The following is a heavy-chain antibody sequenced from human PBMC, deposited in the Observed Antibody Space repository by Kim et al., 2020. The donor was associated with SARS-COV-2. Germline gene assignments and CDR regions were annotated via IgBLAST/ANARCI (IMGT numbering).Heavy chain of an antibody. D-gene: IGHD3-10*01. Sequence: SETLSLTCTVSGGSISSYYWSWIRQPPGKGLEWIGYIYYSGSTNYNPSLKSRVTISVDTSKNQFSLKLSSVTAADTAVYYCARESGAMVRGVIINHDAFDIWRQGKMLTVSS. CDR3: ARESGAMVRGVIINHDAFDI. V-gene: IGHV4-59*01. J-gene: IGHJ3*02. CDR1: GGSISSYY. CDR2: IYYSGST.